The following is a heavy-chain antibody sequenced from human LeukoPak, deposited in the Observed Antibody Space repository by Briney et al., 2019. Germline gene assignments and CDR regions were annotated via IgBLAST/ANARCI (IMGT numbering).Heavy chain of an antibody. Sequence: PGGSLRLSCAASGFTFSSYAMSWVRQAPGRGLEWVSGITATTGRTYYADSVKGRFTISRDNSKNTLYLQMNSLRAVDTGKFYCAKEATSTWYGGWFDRWGQGTLVTVSS. D-gene: IGHD6-13*01. V-gene: IGHV3-23*01. CDR3: AKEATSTWYGGWFDR. J-gene: IGHJ5*02. CDR2: ITATTGRT. CDR1: GFTFSSYA.